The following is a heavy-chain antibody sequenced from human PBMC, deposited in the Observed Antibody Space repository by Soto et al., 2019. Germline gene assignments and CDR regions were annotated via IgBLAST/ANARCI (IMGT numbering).Heavy chain of an antibody. CDR3: ARVSARGGEVSQHYSGMAG. V-gene: IGHV3-48*02. CDR2: ISSSSSTI. J-gene: IGHJ6*02. D-gene: IGHD3-10*01. Sequence: LRLSCGSSGFSFSTYSMNWVRQAPGKGLEWVSYISSSSSTIYYADSVKGRFTISRDNAKNSLYLQMNSLRDEDTAVYYCARVSARGGEVSQHYSGMAGWGHGKTVTV. CDR1: GFSFSTYS.